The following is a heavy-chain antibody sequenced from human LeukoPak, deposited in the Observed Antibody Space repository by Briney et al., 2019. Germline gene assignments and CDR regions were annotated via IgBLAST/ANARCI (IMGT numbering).Heavy chain of an antibody. CDR3: ATLGPPIY. CDR1: GFTFSSYW. J-gene: IGHJ4*02. Sequence: GGSLRLSCVASGFTFSSYWMHWVRQAPGKGLMWVSRISSDASSILYADSVKGRFTISRDNAKNTLYLQMNSLRAEDTAVYYCATLGPPIYWGQGTLVTVSS. CDR2: ISSDASSI. V-gene: IGHV3-74*01.